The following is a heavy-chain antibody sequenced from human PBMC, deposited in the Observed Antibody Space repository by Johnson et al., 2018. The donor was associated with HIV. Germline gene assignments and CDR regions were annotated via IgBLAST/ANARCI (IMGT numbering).Heavy chain of an antibody. CDR2: ISYDGSNK. V-gene: IGHV3-30*04. Sequence: QVQLMESGGGVVQPGRSLRLSCAASGFTFSSYAMHWVRQAPGNGLEWVAVISYDGSNKYYADSVKGRFTISRYNSKNTLYLQMNSLRAEDTAVYYGARDMNRDELRFLEWLLSAFDIWGQGTMVTVSS. D-gene: IGHD3-3*01. J-gene: IGHJ3*02. CDR3: ARDMNRDELRFLEWLLSAFDI. CDR1: GFTFSSYA.